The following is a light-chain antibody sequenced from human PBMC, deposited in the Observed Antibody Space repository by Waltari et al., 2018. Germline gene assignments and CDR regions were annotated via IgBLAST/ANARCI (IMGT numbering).Light chain of an antibody. V-gene: IGLV1-51*01. Sequence: QSVLTQPPSVSAAPGQKVTISCSGNSSNIGNNSITWYQQLPGKAPKLLIDDNHKRPSWIPDRFSGSKSGTSATLGITGLQTGDEADYYCGTWDSSLSAVVFGGGTKLTVL. CDR3: GTWDSSLSAVV. CDR1: SSNIGNNS. CDR2: DNH. J-gene: IGLJ2*01.